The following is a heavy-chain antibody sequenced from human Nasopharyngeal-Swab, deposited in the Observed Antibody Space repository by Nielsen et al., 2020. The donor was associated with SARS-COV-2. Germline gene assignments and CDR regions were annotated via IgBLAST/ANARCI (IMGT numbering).Heavy chain of an antibody. CDR1: GFTLSSYS. CDR3: ARPPPWYYYGMDV. J-gene: IGHJ6*02. CDR2: ISSSSSYI. Sequence: GGSLRLSCAASGFTLSSYSMNWVRQAPGKGLEWVSSISSSSSYIFYADSVKGRFTISRDNAKNSLYLQMNSLRVEDTAVYYCARPPPWYYYGMDVWGQGTTVTVSS. V-gene: IGHV3-21*01.